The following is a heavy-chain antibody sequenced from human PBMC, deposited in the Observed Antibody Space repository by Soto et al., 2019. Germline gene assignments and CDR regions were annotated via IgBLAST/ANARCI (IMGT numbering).Heavy chain of an antibody. J-gene: IGHJ4*02. D-gene: IGHD1-26*01. CDR2: IRSKANSYAT. Sequence: GGSLRLSCAASGFTFSGSAMHWVRQASGKGLEWVGRIRSKANSYATAYAASVKGRFTISRDDSKNTAYLQMNSLKTEDTAVYYCTRHAEEGGANDYWGQGTLVTVSS. CDR1: GFTFSGSA. V-gene: IGHV3-73*01. CDR3: TRHAEEGGANDY.